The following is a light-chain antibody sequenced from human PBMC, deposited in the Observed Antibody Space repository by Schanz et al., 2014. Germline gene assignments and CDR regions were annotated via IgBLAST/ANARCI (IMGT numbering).Light chain of an antibody. CDR2: DVS. V-gene: IGLV2-14*03. J-gene: IGLJ3*02. Sequence: QSALTQPASVSGSPGQSITISCTGTSSDVGGYNSVSWYQQHPGKAPKLMIYDVSNRPSGVSNRFSGSKSGNTASLTISGLQAEDEADYYCCSYAGDNTLRFGGGTKLTVL. CDR3: CSYAGDNTLR. CDR1: SSDVGGYNS.